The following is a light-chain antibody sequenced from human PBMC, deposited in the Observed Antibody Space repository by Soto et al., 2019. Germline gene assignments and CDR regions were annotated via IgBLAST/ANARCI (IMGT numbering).Light chain of an antibody. V-gene: IGLV1-44*01. J-gene: IGLJ2*01. CDR3: AAWDDRLNGVV. CDR1: SSNIGSNT. CDR2: GNN. Sequence: QSVLTQSPSASGTPGQRVTISCSGSSSNIGSNTVTWYQQLPGTAPKLLIYGNNQRPSGVPDQFSGSKSGTSASLAISGLQSEDEADYYCAAWDDRLNGVVFGGGTQLTVL.